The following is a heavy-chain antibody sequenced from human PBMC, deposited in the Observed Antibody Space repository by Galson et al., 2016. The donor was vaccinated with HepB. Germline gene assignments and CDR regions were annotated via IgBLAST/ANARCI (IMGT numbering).Heavy chain of an antibody. CDR2: ITSSSATI. CDR1: GFTFSAYS. D-gene: IGHD6-19*01. Sequence: SLRLSCATSGFTFSAYSMNWVRQAPGKGLEWVSIITSSSATIYYADSVEGRFTVSRDDGKKSMYLQMNSLRDEDTAVYYCARRFNGWETDAFDLWGQGTMVTVSS. CDR3: ARRFNGWETDAFDL. V-gene: IGHV3-48*02. J-gene: IGHJ3*01.